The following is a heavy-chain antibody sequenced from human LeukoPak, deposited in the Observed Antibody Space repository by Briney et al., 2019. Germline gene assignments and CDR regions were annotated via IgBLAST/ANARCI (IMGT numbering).Heavy chain of an antibody. CDR1: GFTFSSYG. Sequence: PGGSLRLSCAASGFTFSSYGMHWVRRAPGKGLEWVAFIRYDGSNKYYADSVRGRFTISRDNSKNTLFLQMNSLRVEDTAVYYCARGVFNWGQGTLVTVSS. V-gene: IGHV3-30*02. D-gene: IGHD3-10*01. CDR3: ARGVFN. CDR2: IRYDGSNK. J-gene: IGHJ4*02.